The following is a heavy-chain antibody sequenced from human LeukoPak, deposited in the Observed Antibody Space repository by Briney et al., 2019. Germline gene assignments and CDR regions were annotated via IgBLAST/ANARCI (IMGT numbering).Heavy chain of an antibody. CDR3: ASSAFEWGLRYYFDY. D-gene: IGHD1-26*01. CDR2: IYYSGST. J-gene: IGHJ4*02. CDR1: GGSISSSSYY. Sequence: SETLSLTCTVSGGSISSSSYYWGWIRQPPGKGLEWIGSIYYSGSTYYNPSLKSRVTISVDTSKNQFSLKLSSVTAADTAVYYCASSAFEWGLRYYFDYWGQGTLVTVSS. V-gene: IGHV4-39*01.